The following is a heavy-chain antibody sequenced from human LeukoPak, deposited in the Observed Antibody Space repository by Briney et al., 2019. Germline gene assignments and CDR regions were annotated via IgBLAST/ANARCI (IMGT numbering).Heavy chain of an antibody. CDR3: AKEDFRDHTTXFDS. Sequence: GGSLRLSCAASGFTFSSYAVSWVRQAPGRGLEWVSAISGSGGTYYIASVKGRFIVSRDNSRNTLYLQLNSLRAEDTAIYYCAKEDFRDHTTXFDSWGQGTLVTVSS. CDR2: ISGSGGT. D-gene: IGHD4-17*01. CDR1: GFTFSSYA. J-gene: IGHJ5*01. V-gene: IGHV3-23*01.